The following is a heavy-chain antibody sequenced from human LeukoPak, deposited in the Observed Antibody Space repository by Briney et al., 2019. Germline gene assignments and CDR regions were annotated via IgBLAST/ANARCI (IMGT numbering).Heavy chain of an antibody. CDR2: INPNSGGT. CDR3: ARDLYDYSGGFDL. CDR1: GYTFTGYY. D-gene: IGHD5-12*01. V-gene: IGHV1-2*02. Sequence: GASVKVSCKASGYTFTGYYMHWVRQAPGQGLEWMGWINPNSGGTYYAQKFQGRVTMTRDTSISTAYMELSRLRSDDTAVYYCARDLYDYSGGFDLWGRGTLVTVSS. J-gene: IGHJ2*01.